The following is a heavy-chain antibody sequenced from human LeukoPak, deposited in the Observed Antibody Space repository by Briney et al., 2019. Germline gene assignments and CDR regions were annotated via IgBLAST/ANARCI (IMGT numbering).Heavy chain of an antibody. Sequence: PGGSLRLSCTASGFTFSSYSMNWVRQAPGKGLEWVSSISSSSSYIYYADSVKGRFTISRDNAKNSLYLQMNSLRAEDTAVYYCARGAFSAFDIWGQGTMVTVSS. J-gene: IGHJ3*02. D-gene: IGHD3-16*01. CDR1: GFTFSSYS. V-gene: IGHV3-21*01. CDR2: ISSSSSYI. CDR3: ARGAFSAFDI.